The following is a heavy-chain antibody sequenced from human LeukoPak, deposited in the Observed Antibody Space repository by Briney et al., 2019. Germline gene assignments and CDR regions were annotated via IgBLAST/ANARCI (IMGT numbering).Heavy chain of an antibody. V-gene: IGHV3-21*01. D-gene: IGHD3-10*01. J-gene: IGHJ4*02. CDR2: ISNTGGYI. CDR1: GFTFTSYG. CDR3: ARDEMYGSGSYAYFDY. Sequence: PGGSLRLSCTASGFTFTSYGMNWVRQAPGKGLERVSSISNTGGYIYYADSVKGRFTISRDNAKNSLYLQLNSLRAEDTAVYFCARDEMYGSGSYAYFDYWGQGTLVTVSS.